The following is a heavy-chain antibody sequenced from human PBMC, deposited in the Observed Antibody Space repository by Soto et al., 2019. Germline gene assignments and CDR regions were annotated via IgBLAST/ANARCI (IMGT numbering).Heavy chain of an antibody. J-gene: IGHJ4*02. V-gene: IGHV6-1*01. Sequence: SQTLSLTRVISGDSVSSNSAAWNWIRQSPSRGLEWLGRTYYRSKWYSDYAASVGSRITVNPDTSKNHFSLQLNSVTPEDTAVYYCARGEQYSGRIFDYWGQGTLVTVSS. D-gene: IGHD1-26*01. CDR1: GDSVSSNSAA. CDR2: TYYRSKWYS. CDR3: ARGEQYSGRIFDY.